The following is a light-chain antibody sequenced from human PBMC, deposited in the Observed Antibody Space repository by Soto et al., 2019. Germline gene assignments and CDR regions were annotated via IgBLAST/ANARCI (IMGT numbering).Light chain of an antibody. Sequence: IVMTQCPSTLRASVGDRVTLTCRAGQTISTWVAGYQHKPGKAPKLLIYKSTSLYSGVPSRFMGSGSGTEFTLTISSLQPNDFATYYCQHYNSYSEAFGQGTKV. CDR3: QHYNSYSEA. CDR2: KST. J-gene: IGKJ1*01. V-gene: IGKV1-5*03. CDR1: QTISTW.